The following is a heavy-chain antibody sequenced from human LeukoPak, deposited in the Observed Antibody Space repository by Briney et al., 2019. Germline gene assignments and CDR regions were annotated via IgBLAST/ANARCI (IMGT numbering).Heavy chain of an antibody. CDR2: ISYDGSNK. D-gene: IGHD3-10*01. V-gene: IGHV3-30*18. CDR3: AKDKAPFYYGSGSYYFDY. CDR1: GFTFSSYG. Sequence: GGSLRLSCAASGFTFSSYGMHWVRQAPGKGLEWVAVISYDGSNKYYADSVKGRFTISRDNSKNTLYLQMNSLRAEDTAVYYCAKDKAPFYYGSGSYYFDYWGQGTLVTVSS. J-gene: IGHJ4*02.